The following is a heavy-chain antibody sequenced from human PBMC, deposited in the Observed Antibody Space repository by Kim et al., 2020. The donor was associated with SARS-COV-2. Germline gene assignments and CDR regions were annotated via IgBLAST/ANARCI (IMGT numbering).Heavy chain of an antibody. J-gene: IGHJ6*02. CDR2: IIPIFGTA. CDR3: AREGSSSLSVDYFYGMDV. Sequence: SVKVSCKASGGTFNTYAISWVRQAPGQGLEWMGGIIPIFGTASYAQKFQGRVTITAHESTTTAYMELSSLRSEDTAVYYCAREGSSSLSVDYFYGMDVWGQGTTVTVSS. V-gene: IGHV1-69*13. D-gene: IGHD2-2*01. CDR1: GGTFNTYA.